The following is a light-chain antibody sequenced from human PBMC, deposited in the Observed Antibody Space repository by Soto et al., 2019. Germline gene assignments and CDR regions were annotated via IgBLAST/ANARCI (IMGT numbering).Light chain of an antibody. Sequence: QSALTQPPSASGSPGQSVTISCTGTSRDVGGYNSASWYQQHPGKAPKLIIYEVTNRPSGVPDRFSGSKSGNTASLTISGLQSEDEADYYCNSYAGSNNFVFGGGTKLTVL. V-gene: IGLV2-8*01. CDR2: EVT. CDR3: NSYAGSNNFV. J-gene: IGLJ2*01. CDR1: SRDVGGYNS.